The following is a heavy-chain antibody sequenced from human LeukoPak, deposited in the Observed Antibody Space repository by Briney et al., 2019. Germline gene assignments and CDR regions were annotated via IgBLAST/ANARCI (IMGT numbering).Heavy chain of an antibody. D-gene: IGHD2-15*01. CDR1: GGSFSGYY. CDR3: ARFRRYCSGGSCYYYYYYYMDV. Sequence: SETLSLTCAVYGGSFSGYYWSWISQPPGKGLEWIVQINHSGSTNYNPSLKSRVTISVDTSKNQFSLKLSSVTAADTAVYYCARFRRYCSGGSCYYYYYYYMDVWGKGTTVTVSS. CDR2: INHSGST. J-gene: IGHJ6*03. V-gene: IGHV4-34*01.